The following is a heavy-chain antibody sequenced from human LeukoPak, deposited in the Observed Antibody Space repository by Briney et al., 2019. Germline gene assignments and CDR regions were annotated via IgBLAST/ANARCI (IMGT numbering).Heavy chain of an antibody. CDR1: GGTFSSYA. D-gene: IGHD2/OR15-2a*01. CDR3: ARVYFGGGMDV. V-gene: IGHV1-69*04. J-gene: IGHJ6*02. Sequence: SVKVSCKASGGTFSSYAISWVRQAPGQGLEWMGRIIPILGIADYAQKFQGRVTITADKSTSTAYMELSSLRSEDTAVYYCARVYFGGGMDVWGQGTTVTVSS. CDR2: IIPILGIA.